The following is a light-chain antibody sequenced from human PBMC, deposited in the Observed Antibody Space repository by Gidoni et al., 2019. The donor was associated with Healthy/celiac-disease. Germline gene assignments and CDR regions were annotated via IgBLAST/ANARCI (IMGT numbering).Light chain of an antibody. CDR1: SSDVGGYNY. Sequence: QSALTQPRSVSGSPGQSVTISCTGTSSDVGGYNYVSWYQQHPGKAPKLIIYDVTKRPSGVPDRFSGSKSGNTASLTISGLQAEDEADYHCCSYAGTYTLGVFGGGTKLTVL. CDR2: DVT. J-gene: IGLJ3*02. V-gene: IGLV2-11*01. CDR3: CSYAGTYTLGV.